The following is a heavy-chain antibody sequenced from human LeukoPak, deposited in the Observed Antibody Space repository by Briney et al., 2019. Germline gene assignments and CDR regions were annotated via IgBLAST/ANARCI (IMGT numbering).Heavy chain of an antibody. CDR3: AREEGATPTLDY. Sequence: GGSLRLSCAASGFTFSSYGMHWVRQAPGKGLEWVAVISYDGSSKYYADSVKGRFTISRDNSKNTLYLQMNSLRAEDTAVYYCAREEGATPTLDYWGQGTLATVSS. J-gene: IGHJ4*02. D-gene: IGHD1-26*01. CDR2: ISYDGSSK. V-gene: IGHV3-30*03. CDR1: GFTFSSYG.